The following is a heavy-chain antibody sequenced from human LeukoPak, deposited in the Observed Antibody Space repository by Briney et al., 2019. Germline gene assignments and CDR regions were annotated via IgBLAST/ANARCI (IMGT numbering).Heavy chain of an antibody. Sequence: GGSLRLSCAASGFTFSTYWMHWVRQAPGKGLVWLSRIKSDGGTNYADSVKGRFTISRDNAKKTVSLQMNSLRPEDTGVYYCARAPSEIGGYYPEYFRHWGQGTLVTVSS. CDR3: ARAPSEIGGYYPEYFRH. CDR1: GFTFSTYW. CDR2: IKSDGGT. D-gene: IGHD3-22*01. V-gene: IGHV3-74*01. J-gene: IGHJ1*01.